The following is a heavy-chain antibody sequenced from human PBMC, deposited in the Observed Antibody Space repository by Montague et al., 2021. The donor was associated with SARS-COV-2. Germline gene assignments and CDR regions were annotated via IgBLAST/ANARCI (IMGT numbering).Heavy chain of an antibody. Sequence: SLRLSCAVSGFTFNNYGMHWVRQAPGKGLEWVAVISYEGSKIFYADSVEGRFTISRDSFKNTVYLQMNSLRAEDTAVYYCAKPTSISWFGKFTADAFDIWGQGTMVTVSS. D-gene: IGHD3-10*01. CDR3: AKPTSISWFGKFTADAFDI. V-gene: IGHV3-30*18. CDR1: GFTFNNYG. CDR2: ISYEGSKI. J-gene: IGHJ3*02.